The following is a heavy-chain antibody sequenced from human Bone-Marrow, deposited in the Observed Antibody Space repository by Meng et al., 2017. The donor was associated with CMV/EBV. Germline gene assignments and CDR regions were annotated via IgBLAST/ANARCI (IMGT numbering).Heavy chain of an antibody. CDR1: GFTFSSYA. J-gene: IGHJ4*02. Sequence: GGSLRLSCAASGFTFSSYAMHWVRQAPGKGLEWVAVISYDGSNKYYADSVKGRFTISRDNSKNTLYLQMNSLRAEDTAVYYCARDHLAPDYDILTGSFDYWGQGNLVTVSS. CDR3: ARDHLAPDYDILTGSFDY. V-gene: IGHV3-30*04. CDR2: ISYDGSNK. D-gene: IGHD3-9*01.